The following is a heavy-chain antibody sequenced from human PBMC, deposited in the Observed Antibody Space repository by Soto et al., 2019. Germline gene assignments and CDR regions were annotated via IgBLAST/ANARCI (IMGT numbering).Heavy chain of an antibody. D-gene: IGHD2-15*01. CDR3: TTLYCSGGSCYSGHGYYYYYYMDV. CDR1: GFTFSNAW. J-gene: IGHJ6*03. V-gene: IGHV3-15*01. Sequence: GGSLRLSCAASGFTFSNAWMSWVRQAPGKGLEWVGRIKSKTDGGTTDYAAPVKGRFTISRDDSKNTLYLQMNSLKTEDTAVYYCTTLYCSGGSCYSGHGYYYYYYMDVWGKGTTVTVSS. CDR2: IKSKTDGGTT.